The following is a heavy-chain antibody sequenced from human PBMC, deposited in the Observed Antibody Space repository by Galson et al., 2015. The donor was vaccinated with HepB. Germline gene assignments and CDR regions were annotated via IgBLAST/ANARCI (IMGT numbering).Heavy chain of an antibody. D-gene: IGHD2-15*01. V-gene: IGHV3-33*08. Sequence: SLRLSCAAFGFTFSDYGMHWVRQAPGKGLEWVGLIWKDGSNKYYSDSVKGRLTISRDNSKKTLFLHLGSLRAEDTALYFCAREDKNILVAALDSWGQGTMVTISS. CDR3: AREDKNILVAALDS. CDR1: GFTFSDYG. CDR2: IWKDGSNK. J-gene: IGHJ4*02.